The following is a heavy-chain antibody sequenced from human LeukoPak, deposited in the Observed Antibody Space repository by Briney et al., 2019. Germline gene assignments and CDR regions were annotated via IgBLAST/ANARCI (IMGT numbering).Heavy chain of an antibody. J-gene: IGHJ3*02. D-gene: IGHD3-10*01. CDR2: IYPGDSDT. V-gene: IGHV5-51*01. CDR1: GYSFTSYW. Sequence: GESLKISCKGSGYSFTSYWIGWVRQMPGKGLEWMGIIYPGDSDTRYSPSFQGQVTISADKSISTAYLQWSSLKASDTAMYYCATPTMVRGVDDAFDIWGQGTMVTVSS. CDR3: ATPTMVRGVDDAFDI.